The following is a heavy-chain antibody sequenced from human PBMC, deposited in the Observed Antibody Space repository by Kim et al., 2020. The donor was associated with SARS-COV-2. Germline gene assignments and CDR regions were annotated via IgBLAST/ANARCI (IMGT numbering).Heavy chain of an antibody. D-gene: IGHD2-21*01. CDR1: GGSLSGYY. J-gene: IGHJ6*02. CDR3: ARGPRTMMVVWAIPQPFMDI. Sequence: SETLSLTCAVYGGSLSGYYWTWIRRPPGKGLEWIGEINHRGSATYNPSLKSRVTISEDTSNNQFSLKLTSVTAADTAEYYCARGPRTMMVVWAIPQPFMDIWGQGTTVTVSS. CDR2: INHRGSA. V-gene: IGHV4-34*01.